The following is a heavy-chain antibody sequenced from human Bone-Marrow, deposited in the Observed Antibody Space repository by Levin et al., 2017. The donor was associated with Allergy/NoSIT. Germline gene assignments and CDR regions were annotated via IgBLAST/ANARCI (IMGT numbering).Heavy chain of an antibody. CDR2: ITAYNADT. J-gene: IGHJ4*02. Sequence: GASVKVSCKASGYTFTSYGFSWVRQAPGQGLEWMGWITAYNADTNYAQKFQGRVTMTTDTSTSTAYMELRSLRSDDTAVYYCVRGLGPFEYWGQGTLVTVSS. V-gene: IGHV1-18*01. CDR3: VRGLGPFEY. D-gene: IGHD3-10*01. CDR1: GYTFTSYG.